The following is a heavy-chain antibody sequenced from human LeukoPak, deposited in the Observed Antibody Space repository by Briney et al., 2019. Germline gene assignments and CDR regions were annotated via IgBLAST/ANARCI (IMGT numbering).Heavy chain of an antibody. CDR2: IWFDGSNK. Sequence: GGSLRLSCAASGLTFSNYGMHWVRQAPGKGLEWVAFIWFDGSNKQYADSVKGRLTISRDNSKNTLYLQMNSLRGEDTAVYYCAIKVSSNWYHFDYWGQGTLVTVSS. D-gene: IGHD6-13*01. J-gene: IGHJ4*02. CDR1: GLTFSNYG. V-gene: IGHV3-30*02. CDR3: AIKVSSNWYHFDY.